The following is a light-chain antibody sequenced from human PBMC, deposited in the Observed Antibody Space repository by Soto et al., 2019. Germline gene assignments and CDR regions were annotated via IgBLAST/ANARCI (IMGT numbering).Light chain of an antibody. V-gene: IGLV4-69*01. J-gene: IGLJ7*01. CDR3: QTWGTGYAV. Sequence: QSVLTQSPSASASLGASVKLTWTLSSGHSTYTIAWHQQQPEKGPRYLMNINSDGSHTKGDGIPDRFSGSSSGAERYLTISSLQSEDEADYYCQTWGTGYAVFGGGTQLTVL. CDR1: SGHSTYT. CDR2: INSDGSH.